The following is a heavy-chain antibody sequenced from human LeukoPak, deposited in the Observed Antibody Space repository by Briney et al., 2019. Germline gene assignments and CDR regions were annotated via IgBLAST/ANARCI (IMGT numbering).Heavy chain of an antibody. Sequence: GGSLRLSCAASGFTFSKSWMSWVRQAPGQGLEWVAAIQDDGSVKDYVDSVKGRFTISRDNAKNSLYLQMNSLRAGDKAVFYCADYTKWVAGDVWGQGTTVSVSS. CDR2: IQDDGSVK. J-gene: IGHJ6*02. V-gene: IGHV3-7*01. CDR1: GFTFSKSW. CDR3: ADYTKWVAGDV. D-gene: IGHD2-2*02.